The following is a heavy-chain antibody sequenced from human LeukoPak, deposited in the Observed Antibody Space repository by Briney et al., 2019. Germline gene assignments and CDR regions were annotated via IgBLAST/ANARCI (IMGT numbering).Heavy chain of an antibody. D-gene: IGHD3-10*01. Sequence: ASVKVSCKASGYTFTSYGISWVRQAPGQGLEWMGWISGYNGNTNYAQNLQDRVTMTTDTSTSTAYMELRSLRSDDTAVYYCARRADYSNAFDIWGLGTVVTVSS. CDR2: ISGYNGNT. CDR1: GYTFTSYG. V-gene: IGHV1-18*01. CDR3: ARRADYSNAFDI. J-gene: IGHJ3*02.